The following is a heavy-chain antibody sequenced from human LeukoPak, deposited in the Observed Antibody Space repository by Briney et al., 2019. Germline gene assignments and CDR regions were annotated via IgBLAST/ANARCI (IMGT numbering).Heavy chain of an antibody. CDR3: AITKVLLWFGELHRFDY. CDR1: GFTLSSYA. J-gene: IGHJ4*02. CDR2: ISGSGGST. Sequence: AGGSLRLSCAASGFTLSSYAMSWVRQAPGKGLEWVSAISGSGGSTYYADSVKGRFTISRDNSKNTLYLQMNSLRAEDTAVYYCAITKVLLWFGELHRFDYWGQGTLVTVSS. D-gene: IGHD3-10*01. V-gene: IGHV3-23*01.